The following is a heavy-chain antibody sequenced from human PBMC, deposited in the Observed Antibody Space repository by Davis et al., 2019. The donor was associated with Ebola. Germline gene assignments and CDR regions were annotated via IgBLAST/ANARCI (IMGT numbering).Heavy chain of an antibody. CDR1: GYPFTGYY. CDR2: INPHSGGT. V-gene: IGHV1-2*02. Sequence: ASVKVSCKASGYPFTGYYMHWVRQAPGQGLEWMGWINPHSGGTNYAQKFQGRVTMTRDTSISTAYMELSRLRSDDTAVYYCASGGVPAAYYYGMDVWGQGTTVTVSS. J-gene: IGHJ6*02. CDR3: ASGGVPAAYYYGMDV. D-gene: IGHD2-2*01.